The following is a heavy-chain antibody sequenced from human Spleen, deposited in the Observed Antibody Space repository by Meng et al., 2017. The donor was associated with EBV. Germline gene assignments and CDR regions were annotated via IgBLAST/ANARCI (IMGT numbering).Heavy chain of an antibody. CDR3: ARDDHTGRGEPVDY. D-gene: IGHD2-8*02. CDR2: INPNTGYT. Sequence: QAELVQSGAEVKKPGAEVKASCTTSGYTFTDYYMHWVRQAPGQGLEWMGRINPNTGYTNYAQKIQGRVTMTRDTSVSTAYMELNRLTSDDTAVYYCARDDHTGRGEPVDYWGQGTLVTVSS. J-gene: IGHJ4*02. V-gene: IGHV1-2*06. CDR1: GYTFTDYY.